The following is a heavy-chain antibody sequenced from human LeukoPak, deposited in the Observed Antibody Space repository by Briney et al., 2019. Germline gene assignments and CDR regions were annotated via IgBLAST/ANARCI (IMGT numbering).Heavy chain of an antibody. Sequence: PGGSLRLSCEGSGFTFSNYWMGWVRQAPGKGLQWVANIKTDGSEKYYVDSVKGRFTISRDNSKNSLFLQMNSLRAEDTAVYYCARVYGDCSSSWYYFDYWGQGTLVTVSS. V-gene: IGHV3-7*01. J-gene: IGHJ4*02. CDR3: ARVYGDCSSSWYYFDY. D-gene: IGHD6-13*01. CDR1: GFTFSNYW. CDR2: IKTDGSEK.